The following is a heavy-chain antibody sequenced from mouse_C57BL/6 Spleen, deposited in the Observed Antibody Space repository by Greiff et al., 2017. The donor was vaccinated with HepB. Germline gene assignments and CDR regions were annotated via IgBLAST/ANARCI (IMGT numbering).Heavy chain of an antibody. CDR1: GYTFTSYW. CDR3: ARLAAYYSNYFLFDY. D-gene: IGHD2-5*01. V-gene: IGHV1-55*01. Sequence: QVHVKQPGAELVKPGASVKMSCKASGYTFTSYWITWVKQRPGQGLEWIGDIYPGSGSTNYNEKFKSKATLTVDTSSSTAYMQLSSLTSEDSAVYYCARLAAYYSNYFLFDYWGQGTTLTVSS. J-gene: IGHJ2*01. CDR2: IYPGSGST.